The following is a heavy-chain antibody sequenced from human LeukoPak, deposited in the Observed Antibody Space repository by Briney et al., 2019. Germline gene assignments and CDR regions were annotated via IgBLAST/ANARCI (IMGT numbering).Heavy chain of an antibody. V-gene: IGHV5-51*01. CDR1: GYDFANYW. Sequence: GESLKISCHGSGYDFANYWIAWVRQMPGKGLEWMGIIYPDDSDIRYGPSFQGQVTLSADKSIRTAYLQWGSLKASDSAMYYCARLRGDTGWFYHHHMDVWGEGTPVTVSS. J-gene: IGHJ6*03. D-gene: IGHD6-19*01. CDR2: IYPDDSDI. CDR3: ARLRGDTGWFYHHHMDV.